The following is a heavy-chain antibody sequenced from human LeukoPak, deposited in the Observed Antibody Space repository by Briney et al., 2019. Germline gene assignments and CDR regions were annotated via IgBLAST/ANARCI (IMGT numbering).Heavy chain of an antibody. V-gene: IGHV1-69*05. CDR3: ARDLSGSYLDY. CDR1: GGTSSSYA. J-gene: IGHJ4*02. CDR2: IIPIFGTA. D-gene: IGHD1-26*01. Sequence: ASVKVSCKASGGTSSSYAISWVRQAPGQGLEWMGRIIPIFGTANYAQKFQGRVTITTDESTSTAYMELSSLRSEDTAVYYCARDLSGSYLDYWGQGTLVTVSS.